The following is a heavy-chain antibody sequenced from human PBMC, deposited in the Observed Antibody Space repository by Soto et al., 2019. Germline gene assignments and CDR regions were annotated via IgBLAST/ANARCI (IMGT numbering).Heavy chain of an antibody. J-gene: IGHJ3*02. V-gene: IGHV3-23*01. Sequence: VGSLRLSCVASGFPFSSYAMSWVHQTPGKGLEWVSGVSGSGGRTYYADSVKGRFTISRDNSNNTLSLQMHILRVEDTAVYFCAKGGYYSLFDIWGQGTMVTVSS. CDR3: AKGGYYSLFDI. D-gene: IGHD3-16*01. CDR2: VSGSGGRT. CDR1: GFPFSSYA.